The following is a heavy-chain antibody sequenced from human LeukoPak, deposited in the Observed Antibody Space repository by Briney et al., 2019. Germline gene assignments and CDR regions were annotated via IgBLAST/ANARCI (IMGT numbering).Heavy chain of an antibody. CDR2: IYYSGST. Sequence: SETLSLTCTVSGGSISTSSYYWGWIRQPPGKGLEWIGSIYYSGSTYYNPSLKSRVTISVDTFKNQFSLNLSSVTAADTAVYYCVRRRLLPRYFDYWGQGTLVTVSS. J-gene: IGHJ4*02. CDR1: GGSISTSSYY. CDR3: VRRRLLPRYFDY. V-gene: IGHV4-39*01. D-gene: IGHD3-22*01.